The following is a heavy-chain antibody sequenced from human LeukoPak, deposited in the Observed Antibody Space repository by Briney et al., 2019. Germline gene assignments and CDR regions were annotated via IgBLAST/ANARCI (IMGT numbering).Heavy chain of an antibody. CDR2: ISSSSSYI. CDR1: GFTFSTYS. CDR3: ARDDTHMVRGVMRF. D-gene: IGHD3-10*01. Sequence: GGSLRLSCAASGFTFSTYSMDWVRQAPGKGLWWVSSISSSSSYIYYADSVKGRFTISRDNAKNSLYLQMNSLRVEDTAVYYCARDDTHMVRGVMRFWGQGTLVTVSS. J-gene: IGHJ4*02. V-gene: IGHV3-21*01.